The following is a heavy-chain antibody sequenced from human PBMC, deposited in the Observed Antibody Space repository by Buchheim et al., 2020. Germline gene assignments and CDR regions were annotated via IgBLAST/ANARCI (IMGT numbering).Heavy chain of an antibody. CDR2: ISGRGDKT. J-gene: IGHJ4*02. CDR1: GFTLSNYA. Sequence: EVQLLESGGDLVQPGGSLTLSCAASGFTLSNYAMGWVRQAPGKGLEWVSSISGRGDKTYYADFAEGRFTISRDNSKSKLSVQMNSLRVEDTAVYYCAKGTTNYNILTGYYPFDYWGQG. V-gene: IGHV3-23*01. CDR3: AKGTTNYNILTGYYPFDY. D-gene: IGHD3-9*01.